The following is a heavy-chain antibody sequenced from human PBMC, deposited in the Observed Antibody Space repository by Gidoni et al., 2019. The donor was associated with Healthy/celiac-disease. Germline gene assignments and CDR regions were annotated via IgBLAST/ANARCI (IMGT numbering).Heavy chain of an antibody. CDR1: GGSISSSSYY. D-gene: IGHD6-13*01. J-gene: IGHJ6*02. CDR3: ARDLYSSSWSYYYYYGMDV. V-gene: IGHV4-39*02. CDR2: IYYSGST. Sequence: QLQLQESGPGLVKPSETLSLTCTVSGGSISSSSYYWGWIRQPPGKGLEWIGSIYYSGSTYYNPSLKSRVTISVDTSKNQFSLKLSSVTAADTAVYYCARDLYSSSWSYYYYYGMDVWGQGTTVTVSS.